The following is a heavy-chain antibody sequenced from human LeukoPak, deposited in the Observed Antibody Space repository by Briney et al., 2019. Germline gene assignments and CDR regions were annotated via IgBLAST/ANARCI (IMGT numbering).Heavy chain of an antibody. V-gene: IGHV4-39*07. D-gene: IGHD1-26*01. CDR3: ARDQGGVGAFDY. CDR2: IDYSGST. J-gene: IGHJ4*02. Sequence: SETLSLTCTVSGGSMSSSDYYWAWIRQPPGKGLEWIGSIDYSGSTFYNASLKSRVTISIDTSKNQFSLKVSSVTAADTAVYYCARDQGGVGAFDYWGQGTLVTVSS. CDR1: GGSMSSSDYY.